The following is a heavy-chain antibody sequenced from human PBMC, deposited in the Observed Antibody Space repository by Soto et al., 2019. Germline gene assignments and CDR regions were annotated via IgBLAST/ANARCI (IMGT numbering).Heavy chain of an antibody. J-gene: IGHJ6*02. Sequence: QVQLVQSGAEVKKPGASVKVSCKASGYTFTSYGISWVRQAPGQGLEWMGWISAYNGNTNYAQKLQGRVTMTTDTATSTAYIELRSLRSDDTAVYYCARVGSSWSYYYYGMDIWGQGTTVTVSS. CDR2: ISAYNGNT. D-gene: IGHD6-13*01. CDR3: ARVGSSWSYYYYGMDI. CDR1: GYTFTSYG. V-gene: IGHV1-18*01.